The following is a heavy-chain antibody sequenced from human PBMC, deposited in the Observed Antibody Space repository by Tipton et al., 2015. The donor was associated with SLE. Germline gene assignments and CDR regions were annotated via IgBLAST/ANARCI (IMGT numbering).Heavy chain of an antibody. Sequence: PGLVKPSQTLSLTCAISGDSVSTNSAAWTWIRQSPSRGLEWLGRTYYRSKWYSDYAVSVKSRITINPDISKNQFSLRLNSVTPEDTAVYYCARVWGTGSRGVDYWGQGTLVTVSS. CDR3: ARVWGTGSRGVDY. J-gene: IGHJ4*02. V-gene: IGHV6-1*01. D-gene: IGHD2-2*01. CDR2: TYYRSKWYS. CDR1: GDSVSTNSAA.